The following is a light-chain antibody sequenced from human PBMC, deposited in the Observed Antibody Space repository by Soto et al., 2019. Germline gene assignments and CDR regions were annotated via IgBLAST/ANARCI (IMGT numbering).Light chain of an antibody. CDR1: SSDVGAYNF. CDR3: SSYTTSSTYV. V-gene: IGLV2-14*03. J-gene: IGLJ1*01. CDR2: EVS. Sequence: QSVLTQPASVSGSPGQSITISCTGTSSDVGAYNFVSWYRQDPGKAPKLLIYEVSNRPSGISSRFSASKSGLLASLTISGLQVEDEADYYCSSYTTSSTYVFGSGTKLTVL.